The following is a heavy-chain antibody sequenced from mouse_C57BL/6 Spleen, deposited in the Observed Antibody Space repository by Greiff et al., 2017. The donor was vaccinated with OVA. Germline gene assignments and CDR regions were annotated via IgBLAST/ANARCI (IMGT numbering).Heavy chain of an antibody. J-gene: IGHJ4*01. CDR3: ARETYYSNSGAMDY. CDR1: GYAFTNYL. V-gene: IGHV1-54*01. CDR2: INPGSGGT. D-gene: IGHD2-5*01. Sequence: QVHVKQSGAELVRPGTSVKVSCKASGYAFTNYLIEWVKQRPGQGLEWIGVINPGSGGTNYNEKFKGKATLTADKSSSTAYMQLSSLTSEDSAVYFCARETYYSNSGAMDYWGQGTSVTVSS.